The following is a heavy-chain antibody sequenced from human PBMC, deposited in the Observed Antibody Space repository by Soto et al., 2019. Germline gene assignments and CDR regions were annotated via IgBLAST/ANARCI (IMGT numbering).Heavy chain of an antibody. CDR3: ARGGTSGWLKGAYDV. CDR2: IIPMYGKP. V-gene: IGHV1-69*01. D-gene: IGHD6-19*01. J-gene: IGHJ3*01. Sequence: QVQLVQSGAEVKKPGASVKVSCRASGGTLNKHAITWVRRAPGLGLEWLGGIIPMYGKPNYPQKFQGRVTITADDSTNASHMELNRLTSDAAAVYYCARGGTSGWLKGAYDVWGQGTMVTVSS. CDR1: GGTLNKHA.